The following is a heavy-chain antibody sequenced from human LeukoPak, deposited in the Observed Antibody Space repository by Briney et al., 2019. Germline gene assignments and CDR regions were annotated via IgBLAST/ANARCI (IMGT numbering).Heavy chain of an antibody. V-gene: IGHV3-66*01. CDR3: ARAGGGPYYYDSSGYYRFDAFDI. CDR1: GFTVSSNY. J-gene: IGHJ3*02. D-gene: IGHD3-22*01. CDR2: IYSGGST. Sequence: GGSLRLSCAASGFTVSSNYMSWVRQAPGKGLEWVSVIYSGGSTYYADSVKGRFTISRDNSKNTLYLQMNSLRAEDTAVYYCARAGGGPYYYDSSGYYRFDAFDIWGQGTMVTVSS.